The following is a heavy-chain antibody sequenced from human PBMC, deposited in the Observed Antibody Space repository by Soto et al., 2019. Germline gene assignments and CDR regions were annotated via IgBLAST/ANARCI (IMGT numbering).Heavy chain of an antibody. D-gene: IGHD1-1*01. CDR2: ISSNGCST. J-gene: IGHJ4*02. CDR3: VKDLRTGTFDY. V-gene: IGHV3-64D*06. CDR1: GFTFSIYA. Sequence: GGSLRLSCSASGFTFSIYAMHWVRQAPGKGLEYVSAISSNGCSTYYADSVKGRFTISRDNSKNTLYLQMSSLRAEDTAVYYCVKDLRTGTFDYWGQGTLVTVSS.